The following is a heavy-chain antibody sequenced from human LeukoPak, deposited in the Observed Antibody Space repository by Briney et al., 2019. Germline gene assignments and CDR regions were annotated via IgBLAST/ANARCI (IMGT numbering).Heavy chain of an antibody. CDR3: AKDGNWARFEN. CDR1: GFAFSNYG. V-gene: IGHV3-23*01. CDR2: ITGSGGTT. D-gene: IGHD7-27*01. J-gene: IGHJ4*02. Sequence: GGTLRLSCAASGFAFSNYGMNWVRQAPGKGLEWVSGITGSGGTTYYADSVKGRFTISRDNSKNTLYLQMNSPRAEDTAAYYCAKDGNWARFENWGQGTLVTVSS.